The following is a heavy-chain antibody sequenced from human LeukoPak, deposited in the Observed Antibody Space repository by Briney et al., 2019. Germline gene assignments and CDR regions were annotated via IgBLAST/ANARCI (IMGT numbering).Heavy chain of an antibody. Sequence: GGSLRLSCAASGFTFSSYGMHWVRQAPGKGLEWVAFIRYDGSNKYYADSVKGRFTISRDNSKNTLYLQMNSLRAEDTAVYYCAKDLESGYYDFWSGRFDYWGQGTLVTVSS. V-gene: IGHV3-30*02. CDR1: GFTFSSYG. CDR3: AKDLESGYYDFWSGRFDY. D-gene: IGHD3-3*01. CDR2: IRYDGSNK. J-gene: IGHJ4*02.